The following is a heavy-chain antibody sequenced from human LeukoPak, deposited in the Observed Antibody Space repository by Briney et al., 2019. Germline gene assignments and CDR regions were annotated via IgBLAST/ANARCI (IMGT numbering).Heavy chain of an antibody. J-gene: IGHJ3*02. CDR1: RFTFDDYG. D-gene: IGHD3-3*01. V-gene: IGHV3-20*04. CDR2: INWNGGST. CDR3: ARDNRRVTIFGVVIPI. Sequence: PGGSLRLSCAASRFTFDDYGMSWVRQAPGKGLEWVSGINWNGGSTGYADSVKGRFTISRDNAKNSLYLQMNSLRAEDTAVYYCARDNRRVTIFGVVIPIWGQGTMVTVSS.